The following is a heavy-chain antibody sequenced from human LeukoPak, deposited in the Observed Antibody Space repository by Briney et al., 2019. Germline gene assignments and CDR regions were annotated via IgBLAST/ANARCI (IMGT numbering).Heavy chain of an antibody. V-gene: IGHV3-23*01. Sequence: GGSLRLSCAASGFTFSSYAMSWVRQAPGKGLEWVSPISGSGGSTYYADSVKGRFTISRDNSKNTLYLQMNSLRAEDTAVYYCAGTYYYDTTPDAFDIWGQGTMVTVSS. D-gene: IGHD3-22*01. CDR3: AGTYYYDTTPDAFDI. CDR2: ISGSGGST. J-gene: IGHJ3*02. CDR1: GFTFSSYA.